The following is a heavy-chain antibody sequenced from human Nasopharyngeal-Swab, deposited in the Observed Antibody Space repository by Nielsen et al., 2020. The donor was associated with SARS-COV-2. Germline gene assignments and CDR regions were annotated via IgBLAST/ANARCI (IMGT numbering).Heavy chain of an antibody. CDR1: GFIFSTYA. CDR3: ARPARRGLNWFDP. V-gene: IGHV3-30-3*01. J-gene: IGHJ5*02. D-gene: IGHD3-22*01. Sequence: GESLKISCAASGFIFSTYAMHWVRQAPGKGLEWVALTSYDGSSNYYAHSVKGRFTISRDNSKNTLHLQMNSLRGEDTAVYYCARPARRGLNWFDPWGQGTLVTVSS. CDR2: TSYDGSSN.